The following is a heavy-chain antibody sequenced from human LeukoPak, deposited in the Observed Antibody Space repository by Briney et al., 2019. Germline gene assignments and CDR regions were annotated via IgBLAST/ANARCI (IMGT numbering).Heavy chain of an antibody. D-gene: IGHD3-10*01. CDR2: INSDGSST. V-gene: IGHV3-74*01. CDR1: GFTFSSYS. CDR3: ARVRGYYGSGSYAFDI. Sequence: GGSLRLSCAASGFTFSSYSMNWVRQAPGKGLVWVSRINSDGSSTSYADSVKGRFTISRDNAKNTLYLQMNSLRAEDTALYYCARVRGYYGSGSYAFDIWGQGTMVTVSS. J-gene: IGHJ3*02.